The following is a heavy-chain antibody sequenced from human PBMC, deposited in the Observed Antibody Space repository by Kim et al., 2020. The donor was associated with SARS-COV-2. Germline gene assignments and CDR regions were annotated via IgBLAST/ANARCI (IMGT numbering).Heavy chain of an antibody. CDR1: GFTFDDYT. D-gene: IGHD6-13*01. V-gene: IGHV3-43*01. CDR3: AKDKSSSWYGMDV. J-gene: IGHJ6*02. CDR2: ISWDGGST. Sequence: GGSLRLSCAASGFTFDDYTMHWVRQAPGKGLEWVSLISWDGGSTYYADSVKGGFTISRDNSKNSLYLQMNSLGTEDTALYYCAKDKSSSWYGMDVWGQGTTVTVSS.